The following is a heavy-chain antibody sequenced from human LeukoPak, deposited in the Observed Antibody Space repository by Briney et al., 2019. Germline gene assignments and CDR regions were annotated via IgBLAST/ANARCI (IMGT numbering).Heavy chain of an antibody. Sequence: ASVKVSRKAYGYSFTSYDINWVRQATGQGLEWMGWMNPNSGNTGYAQKFQGRVTMTRNTSISTAYMELSSLRSEDTAVYYCARAPYYYDSSGDSGSIDYWGQGTLVTVSS. J-gene: IGHJ4*02. CDR2: MNPNSGNT. CDR3: ARAPYYYDSSGDSGSIDY. D-gene: IGHD3-22*01. CDR1: GYSFTSYD. V-gene: IGHV1-8*01.